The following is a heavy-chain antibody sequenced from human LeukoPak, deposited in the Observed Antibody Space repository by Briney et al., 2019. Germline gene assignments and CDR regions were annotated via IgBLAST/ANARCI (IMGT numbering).Heavy chain of an antibody. J-gene: IGHJ6*02. CDR2: INHSGST. CDR1: GGSFSGYY. V-gene: IGHV4-34*01. Sequence: SETLSLTCAVYGGSFSGYYWNWVRQPPGKGLEWVGEINHSGSTNYNPSLKSRVTISVDTSKNQFSLKLSSVTAADTAVYYCAREVYYDFWSGYYYYYYSMDVWGQGTTVTVSS. D-gene: IGHD3-3*01. CDR3: AREVYYDFWSGYYYYYYSMDV.